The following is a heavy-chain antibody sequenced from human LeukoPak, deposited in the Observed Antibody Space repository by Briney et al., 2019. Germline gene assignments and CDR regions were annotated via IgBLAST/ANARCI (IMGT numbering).Heavy chain of an antibody. D-gene: IGHD2-15*01. Sequence: ASVKVSCTPSGYTFTGYYIQWVRQAPGQGLEWMGWINPNSGGTNSAQKFQGRVTMTRDTSISTAYMELSGLRSDDTAVYYCARGVVAATFDYYMDGWGKGTMVTVSS. CDR2: INPNSGGT. CDR3: ARGVVAATFDYYMDG. J-gene: IGHJ6*03. CDR1: GYTFTGYY. V-gene: IGHV1-2*02.